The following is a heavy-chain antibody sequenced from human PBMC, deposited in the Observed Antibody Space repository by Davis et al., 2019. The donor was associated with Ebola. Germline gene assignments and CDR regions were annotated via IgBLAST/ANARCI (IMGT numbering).Heavy chain of an antibody. J-gene: IGHJ4*02. CDR1: GFSVSSDY. D-gene: IGHD3-3*01. CDR3: ARDDFCSL. V-gene: IGHV3-53*01. Sequence: GGSLRLSCAASGFSVSSDYMTWVRQAPGKGLEWVSIIYSGGTTYYADSVKGRFAISRDSSKNTLYLQMNSLRAEDTAVYYCARDDFCSLWGQGTLVTVSS. CDR2: IYSGGTT.